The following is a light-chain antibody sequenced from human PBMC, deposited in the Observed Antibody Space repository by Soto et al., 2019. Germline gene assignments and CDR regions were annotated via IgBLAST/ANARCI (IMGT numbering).Light chain of an antibody. CDR2: LGS. V-gene: IGKV2-28*01. CDR1: QSLLHSNGYNY. Sequence: DVVMNQSPLSLPVTPVEPASISCRSSQSLLHSNGYNYLDWFLQRPGQSPQLLIYLGSNRASGVPDRFSGSGSGTDLTLKISRVEAEDVGVYYCMQALHTPLTFGGGTKVEIK. J-gene: IGKJ4*01. CDR3: MQALHTPLT.